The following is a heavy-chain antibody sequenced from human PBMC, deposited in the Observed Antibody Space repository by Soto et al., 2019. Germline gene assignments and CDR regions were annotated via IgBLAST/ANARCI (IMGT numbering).Heavy chain of an antibody. Sequence: SETLSLTCAVSSGSISSSNWWSWVRQPPGKGLEWIGEIYHSGSTNYNPSLKSRVTISVDKSKNQFSLKLSSVTAADTAVYYCARDSHSVTWKRYFDYWGQGTLVTVSS. V-gene: IGHV4-4*02. CDR1: SGSISSSNW. J-gene: IGHJ4*02. CDR2: IYHSGST. D-gene: IGHD4-17*01. CDR3: ARDSHSVTWKRYFDY.